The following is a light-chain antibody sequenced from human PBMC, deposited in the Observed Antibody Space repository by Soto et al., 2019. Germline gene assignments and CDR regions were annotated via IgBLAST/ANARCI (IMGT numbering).Light chain of an antibody. V-gene: IGLV1-44*01. CDR1: SANIGSGN. CDR2: TNT. Sequence: SVLTEPPSASGTPGQRITISWSGSSANIGSGNVNCYQKIPCTAPKLLIYTNTQRTSEVPYRFSFSTTGTSASLAISGVQSEGEADYYCGAWDDSVTGRVVGPGTKVT. CDR3: GAWDDSVTGRV. J-gene: IGLJ1*01.